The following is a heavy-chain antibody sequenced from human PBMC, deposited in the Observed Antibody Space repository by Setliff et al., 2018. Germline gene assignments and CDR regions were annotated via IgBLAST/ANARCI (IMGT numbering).Heavy chain of an antibody. D-gene: IGHD3-16*01. Sequence: ETLSLTCTVSGGSISSSSYYWGWIRQPPGKGLEWIGSIYYRGSTYYNPSLKSRVTISIDTSKNQFSLRLNSATAADTAVYYCARLRGAFDYWGQGTLVTVSS. CDR2: IYYRGST. V-gene: IGHV4-39*07. J-gene: IGHJ4*02. CDR1: GGSISSSSYY. CDR3: ARLRGAFDY.